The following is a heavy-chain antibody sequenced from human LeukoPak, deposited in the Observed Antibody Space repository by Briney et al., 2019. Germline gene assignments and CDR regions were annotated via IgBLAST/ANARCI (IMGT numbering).Heavy chain of an antibody. CDR1: GYTFTSYA. J-gene: IGHJ4*02. V-gene: IGHV7-4-1*02. CDR3: ARDRFMRAYYYDSSGYYGYYFDY. Sequence: VASVKVSCKASGYTFTSYAMNWVRQAPGQGLEWMGWINTNTGNPTYAQGFTGRFVFSLDTSVSTAYLQISSLKAEDTAVYYCARDRFMRAYYYDSSGYYGYYFDYWGQGTLVTVSS. CDR2: INTNTGNP. D-gene: IGHD3-22*01.